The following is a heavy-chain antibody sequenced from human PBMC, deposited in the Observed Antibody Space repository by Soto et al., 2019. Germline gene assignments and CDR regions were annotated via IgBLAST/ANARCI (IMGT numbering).Heavy chain of an antibody. CDR2: IYYSGST. D-gene: IGHD3-10*01. Sequence: QVQLQESGPGLVKPSQTLSLTCTVSGGSISSGGYYWSWIRQHPGKGLEWIGYIYYSGSTYYNPSLKSRVTISVDPSKNQFSLKLSSVTAADTAVYYCARGDGPLLWFGELYHFDYWGQGTLVTVSS. CDR1: GGSISSGGYY. CDR3: ARGDGPLLWFGELYHFDY. V-gene: IGHV4-31*03. J-gene: IGHJ4*02.